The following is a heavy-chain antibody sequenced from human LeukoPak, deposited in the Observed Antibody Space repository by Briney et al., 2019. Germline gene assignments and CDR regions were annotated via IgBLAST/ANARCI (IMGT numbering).Heavy chain of an antibody. V-gene: IGHV4-59*01. J-gene: IGHJ3*02. D-gene: IGHD6-6*01. CDR2: NYYSGST. CDR1: GGSISSYY. Sequence: NPSETLSLTCTVSGGSISSYYWSWIRQPPGKGLEWIGYNYYSGSTNYNPSLKSRVTISVDTSKNQFSLKLSSVTAADTAVYYCARYSSSHAFDIWGQGTMVTVSS. CDR3: ARYSSSHAFDI.